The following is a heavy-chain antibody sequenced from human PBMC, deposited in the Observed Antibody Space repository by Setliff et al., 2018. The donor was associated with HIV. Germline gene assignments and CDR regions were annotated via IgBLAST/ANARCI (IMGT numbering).Heavy chain of an antibody. Sequence: PSETLSLTSTVSGGSISSNSYYWGWIRQPPGKGLEWIGSIYYSGSTYYNPSLKSRVTISVDTSKNQFSLKLSSVTAADTAVYYCARQGGYSGYGFYYYYYMDVWGKGTTVTVSS. CDR2: IYYSGST. CDR3: ARQGGYSGYGFYYYYYMDV. V-gene: IGHV4-39*01. CDR1: GGSISSNSYY. J-gene: IGHJ6*03. D-gene: IGHD5-12*01.